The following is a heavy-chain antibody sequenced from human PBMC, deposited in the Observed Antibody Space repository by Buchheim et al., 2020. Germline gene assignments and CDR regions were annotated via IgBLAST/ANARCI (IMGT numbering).Heavy chain of an antibody. D-gene: IGHD6-13*01. J-gene: IGHJ5*02. Sequence: QVQLQQSGPGLVKPSQTLSLTCSISGDNVSSNSAAWTWISHSPSTVLEWLGRTYYRSKLYNDYAVSVKHRITINPDTYTNQFSLQLNSVTPEDTAVYYCARDRTGYSSSSTWSWFDPWGQGTL. V-gene: IGHV6-1*01. CDR3: ARDRTGYSSSSTWSWFDP. CDR2: TYYRSKLYN. CDR1: GDNVSSNSAA.